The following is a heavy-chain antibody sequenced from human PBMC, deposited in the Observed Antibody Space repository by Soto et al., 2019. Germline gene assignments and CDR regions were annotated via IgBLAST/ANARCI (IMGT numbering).Heavy chain of an antibody. Sequence: EVQLLESGGGLVQPGGSLRHPCAASGFTFSNYAMNWVRQAPGKGLEWISIISGSDNRTYYADSVKGRFTISRDNSQNTLYLQMNSLRADDTAIYYCASSTMIVVITAWGQGTLVTVSS. J-gene: IGHJ5*02. CDR3: ASSTMIVVITA. CDR1: GFTFSNYA. V-gene: IGHV3-23*01. CDR2: ISGSDNRT. D-gene: IGHD3-22*01.